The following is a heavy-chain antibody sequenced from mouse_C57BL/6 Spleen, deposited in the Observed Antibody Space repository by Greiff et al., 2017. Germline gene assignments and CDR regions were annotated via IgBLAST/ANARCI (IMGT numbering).Heavy chain of an antibody. J-gene: IGHJ4*01. CDR1: GFSLTSHG. CDR2: IWRGGST. D-gene: IGHD2-4*01. V-gene: IGHV2-5*01. CDR3: AKDDDYDGDAMDY. Sequence: GQLGESGPGLVQPSQSLSITCTVSGFSLTSHGVHWVRQSPGKGLEWLGVIWRGGSTDYNAAFMSRLSITKDNSKSQVFFKMNSLQADDTAIYYCAKDDDYDGDAMDYWGQGTSVTVSS.